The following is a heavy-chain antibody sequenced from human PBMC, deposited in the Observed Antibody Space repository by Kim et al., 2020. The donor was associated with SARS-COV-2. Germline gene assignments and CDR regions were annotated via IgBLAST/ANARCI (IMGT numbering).Heavy chain of an antibody. CDR1: GGSISSSSYY. J-gene: IGHJ5*02. D-gene: IGHD3-10*01. V-gene: IGHV4-39*01. CDR3: ARRVGDYYGSGSYTNWFDP. CDR2: IYYSGST. Sequence: SETLSLTCTVSGGSISSSSYYWGWIRQPPGKGLEWIGSIYYSGSTYYNPSLKSRVTISVDTSKNQFSLKLSSVTAADTAVYYCARRVGDYYGSGSYTNWFDPWGQGTLVTVSS.